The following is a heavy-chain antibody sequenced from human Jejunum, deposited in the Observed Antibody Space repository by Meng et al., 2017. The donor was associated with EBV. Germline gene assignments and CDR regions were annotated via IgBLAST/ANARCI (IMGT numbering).Heavy chain of an antibody. CDR2: IIPLFGTT. J-gene: IGHJ4*02. D-gene: IGHD2-15*01. V-gene: IGHV1-69*01. CDR1: GVTFVSYT. CDR3: ASEQRQGYCHGGSCPLEH. Sequence: QMQLVQSGTEVMXPXASVKVPGKASGVTFVSYTFSWVRQAPGQGLEWMGGIIPLFGTTNYAQRFKGRVTINADGSTGTIYMEVTNLKSEDTAVYFCASEQRQGYCHGGSCPLEHWGQGTLVTVSS.